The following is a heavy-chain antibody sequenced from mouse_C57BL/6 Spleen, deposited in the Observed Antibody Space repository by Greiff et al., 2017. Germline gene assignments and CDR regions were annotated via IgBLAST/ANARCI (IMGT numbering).Heavy chain of an antibody. CDR2: IDPSDSYT. CDR3: ARLSGSSPYFDD. J-gene: IGHJ2*01. V-gene: IGHV1-69*01. CDR1: GYTFTSYW. Sequence: QVQLQQPGAELVMPGASVKLSCKASGYTFTSYWMHWVKQRPGQGLEWIGEIDPSDSYTNYNQKFKGKSTLTVDKSSSTAYMQLSSLTSEDSAVYYCARLSGSSPYFDDWGQGTTLTVSS. D-gene: IGHD1-1*01.